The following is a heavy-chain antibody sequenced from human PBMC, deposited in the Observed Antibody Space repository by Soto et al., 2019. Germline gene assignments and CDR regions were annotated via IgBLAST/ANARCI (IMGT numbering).Heavy chain of an antibody. CDR3: AHLSRLYGMDV. Sequence: SGPTLVNPTQTLTLTCTFSGFSFSTSGVGVYWIRQPPGKALEWLALIFWDNDKRYSPSLKSRLTITKDTSKDQVVLTVTNMDPVDTATYYCAHLSRLYGMDVWGPGNKVTVSS. J-gene: IGHJ6*02. V-gene: IGHV2-5*02. CDR1: GFSFSTSGVG. D-gene: IGHD2-2*01. CDR2: IFWDNDK.